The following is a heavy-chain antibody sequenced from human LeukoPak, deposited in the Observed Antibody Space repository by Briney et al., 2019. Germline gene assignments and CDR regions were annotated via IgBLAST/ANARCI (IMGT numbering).Heavy chain of an antibody. V-gene: IGHV1-18*01. D-gene: IGHD2-2*01. Sequence: ASVKVSCKASGYTFTSYGISWVRQAPGQGLEWMGWISAYNGNTNYAQKLQGRVTMATDTSTSTAYMELRSLRSDDTAVYYCARDIVLIRGYCSSTSCYSPGYWGQGTLVTVSS. J-gene: IGHJ4*02. CDR1: GYTFTSYG. CDR2: ISAYNGNT. CDR3: ARDIVLIRGYCSSTSCYSPGY.